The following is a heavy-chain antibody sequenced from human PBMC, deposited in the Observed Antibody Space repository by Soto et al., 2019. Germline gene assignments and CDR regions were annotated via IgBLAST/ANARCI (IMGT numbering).Heavy chain of an antibody. CDR2: IYYSGST. Sequence: SETLSLTCTVSGGSFSSSSYYWGWIRQPPGKGLEWIGSIYYSGSTYYNPSLKSRVTISVDTSKNQFSLKLSSVTAADTAVYYCASLTLVGELYGMDVWGQGTTVTVSS. CDR3: ASLTLVGELYGMDV. J-gene: IGHJ6*02. V-gene: IGHV4-39*01. CDR1: GGSFSSSSYY. D-gene: IGHD1-7*01.